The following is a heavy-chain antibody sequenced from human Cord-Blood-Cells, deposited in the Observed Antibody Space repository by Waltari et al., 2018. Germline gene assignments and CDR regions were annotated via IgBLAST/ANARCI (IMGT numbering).Heavy chain of an antibody. V-gene: IGHV4-39*01. Sequence: QLQLQESGPGLVKPSETLSLTCTVSGGSISSSSYYWGWIRQPPGKGLEWIGSIYYSGSTYHNPSLKGRVTVSGDTSKNQVSLKLSSVTAADTAVYYCARVGYCSSTSCYTGWGSLNWFDPWGQGTLVTVSS. CDR3: ARVGYCSSTSCYTGWGSLNWFDP. D-gene: IGHD2-2*02. J-gene: IGHJ5*02. CDR1: GGSISSSSYY. CDR2: IYYSGST.